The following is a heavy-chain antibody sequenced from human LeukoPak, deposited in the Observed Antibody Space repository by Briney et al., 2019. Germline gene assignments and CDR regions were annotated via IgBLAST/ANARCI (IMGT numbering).Heavy chain of an antibody. Sequence: GGSLRLSCAASGFTFSSYSMNWVRQAPGKGLEWVSSISSSSSYIYYADSVKGRFTISRDNAKNSLYLQMNSLRAEDTAVYYCASFDFWSGSPYYMDVWGKGTTVTDSS. J-gene: IGHJ6*03. CDR1: GFTFSSYS. V-gene: IGHV3-21*01. CDR3: ASFDFWSGSPYYMDV. CDR2: ISSSSSYI. D-gene: IGHD3-3*01.